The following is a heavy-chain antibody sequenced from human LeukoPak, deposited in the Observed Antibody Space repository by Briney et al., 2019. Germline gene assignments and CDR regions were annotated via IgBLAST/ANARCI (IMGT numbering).Heavy chain of an antibody. J-gene: IGHJ5*02. D-gene: IGHD3-10*01. V-gene: IGHV4-31*03. Sequence: SETLSLTCTVSGGSIISGGYYWSWIRQRPGQGLEWIGHIAESGTTYYTPSLKSRVTISVDPSKNQFSLRLGSVTAADTAVYFCARVDYYASGTYLNWCDPWGQGTQVTVSS. CDR2: IAESGTT. CDR3: ARVDYYASGTYLNWCDP. CDR1: GGSIISGGYY.